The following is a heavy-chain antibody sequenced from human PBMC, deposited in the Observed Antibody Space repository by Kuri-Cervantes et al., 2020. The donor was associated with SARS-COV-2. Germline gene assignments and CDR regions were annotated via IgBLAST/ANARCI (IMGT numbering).Heavy chain of an antibody. D-gene: IGHD3-22*01. Sequence: GGSLRLSCAASGFTFSSYGMHWVRQAPGKGLEWVAVISYDGSNEYYADSVKGRFTISRDNSKNTLYLQMTSLCAEDTAVYYCWKDSGYYDSSGYYRYWGQGTLVTVSS. CDR2: ISYDGSNE. CDR1: GFTFSSYG. V-gene: IGHV3-30*18. J-gene: IGHJ4*02. CDR3: WKDSGYYDSSGYYRY.